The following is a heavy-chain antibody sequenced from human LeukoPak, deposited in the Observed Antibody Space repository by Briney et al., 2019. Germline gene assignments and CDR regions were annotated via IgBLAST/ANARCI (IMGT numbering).Heavy chain of an antibody. V-gene: IGHV3-23*01. CDR1: GFIFSNYA. J-gene: IGHJ4*02. Sequence: GGSLRLSCAASGFIFSNYAMSWVRQVPGRGLEWVSTISSRGDSTYVADSVKGRFTISRDNSKNSLYLQMNTMRAEDTAVYYCVKGPRPDITVAHTVENWGQGTLVTVSS. CDR3: VKGPRPDITVAHTVEN. CDR2: ISSRGDST. D-gene: IGHD6-19*01.